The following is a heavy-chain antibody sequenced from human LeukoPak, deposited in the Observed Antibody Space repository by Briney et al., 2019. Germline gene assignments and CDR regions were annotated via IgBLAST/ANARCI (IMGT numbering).Heavy chain of an antibody. CDR1: GGSISSYY. CDR2: IYYSGSN. J-gene: IGHJ4*02. V-gene: IGHV4-59*01. Sequence: SSETLSLTCTVAGGSISSYYWSWLRQPPGKGLEWVGYIYYSGSNNYNPSLKRRVTISVDTSKNQFSLKLSSVTAADTAVYYCARGIDSGYDLYGFDYWGQGTLVTVSS. D-gene: IGHD5-12*01. CDR3: ARGIDSGYDLYGFDY.